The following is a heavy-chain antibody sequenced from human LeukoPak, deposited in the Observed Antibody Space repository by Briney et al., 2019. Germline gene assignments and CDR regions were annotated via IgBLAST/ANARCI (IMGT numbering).Heavy chain of an antibody. CDR2: INSDGSSR. CDR3: ARGGPDSSDYSSLFDY. D-gene: IGHD3-22*01. J-gene: IGHJ4*02. Sequence: PGGSLRLSCAASGFTFSNYWMSWVRQAPGEGLVWVSRINSDGSSRHYADSVKGRFTIPRDNAKNTLHLQMTSLRAEDTAVYYCARGGPDSSDYSSLFDYWGRGILVTVSS. CDR1: GFTFSNYW. V-gene: IGHV3-74*01.